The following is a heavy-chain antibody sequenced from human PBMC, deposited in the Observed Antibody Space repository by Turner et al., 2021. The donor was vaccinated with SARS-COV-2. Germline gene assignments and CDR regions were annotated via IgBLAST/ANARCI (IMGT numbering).Heavy chain of an antibody. CDR1: GFTVSSNY. CDR3: ARGRSSGWSHEALDI. CDR2: IYSGGST. Sequence: EVQLVESGGGLVQPGGSLRLSCAASGFTVSSNYMSWVRQAPGKGLEWVSVIYSGGSTYYADSVKVRFTISRDNSKNTLYLQMNSRRAEDTALDYCARGRSSGWSHEALDIWGQGTMVTVSS. D-gene: IGHD6-19*01. J-gene: IGHJ3*02. V-gene: IGHV3-66*01.